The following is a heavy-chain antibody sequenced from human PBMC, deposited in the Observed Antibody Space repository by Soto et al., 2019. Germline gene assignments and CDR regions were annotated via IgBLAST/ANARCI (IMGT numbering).Heavy chain of an antibody. V-gene: IGHV1-69*01. CDR1: GGTFSSYA. CDR2: IIPIFGTA. J-gene: IGHJ4*02. CDR3: ARAQGYCSGGSCPTLDY. Sequence: QVQLVQSGAEVKKPGSSVKVSCKASGGTFSSYAISWVRQAPGQGLEWMGGIIPIFGTANYAQKFQGRVTITADESTSTAYMELSCLRSEDTAVYYCARAQGYCSGGSCPTLDYWGQGTLVTVSS. D-gene: IGHD2-15*01.